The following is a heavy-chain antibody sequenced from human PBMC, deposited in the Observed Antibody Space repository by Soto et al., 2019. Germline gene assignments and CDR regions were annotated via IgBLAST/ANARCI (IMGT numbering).Heavy chain of an antibody. CDR2: ISSDGSDK. J-gene: IGHJ4*02. D-gene: IGHD3-22*01. Sequence: QVQLVESGGGVVQPGRSLRLSCAASGFTFSSYGMHWVRQAPGKGLEWVAVISSDGSDKNYADSVKGRFSISRDNSRNTLCLHMNSLRPEDTAVFYCAKEPYDSTGFYYSFHHWGQGTLVTVSS. V-gene: IGHV3-30*18. CDR1: GFTFSSYG. CDR3: AKEPYDSTGFYYSFHH.